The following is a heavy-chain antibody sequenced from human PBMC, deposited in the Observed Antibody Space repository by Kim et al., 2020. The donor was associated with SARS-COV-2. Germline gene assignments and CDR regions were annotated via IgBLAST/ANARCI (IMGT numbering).Heavy chain of an antibody. V-gene: IGHV4-59*01. Sequence: STNYNPSLKSRVTISVDTSKNQFSLKLSSVTAADTAVYYCAREVQRYLDYWGQGTLVTVSS. CDR2: ST. J-gene: IGHJ4*02. D-gene: IGHD1-1*01. CDR3: AREVQRYLDY.